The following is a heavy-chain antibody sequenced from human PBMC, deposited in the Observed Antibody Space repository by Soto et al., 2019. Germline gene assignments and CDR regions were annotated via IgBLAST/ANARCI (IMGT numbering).Heavy chain of an antibody. D-gene: IGHD3-3*01. V-gene: IGHV3-30-3*01. CDR1: GFTFSSYA. Sequence: VGSMRLSCAASGFTFSSYAMHWVRQAPGKGLEWVAVISYDGSNKYYADSVKGRFTISRDNSKNTLYLQMNSLRAEDTVVYYCARDGGYYYYYGMDVWGQGTTVTVSS. CDR3: ARDGGYYYYYGMDV. CDR2: ISYDGSNK. J-gene: IGHJ6*02.